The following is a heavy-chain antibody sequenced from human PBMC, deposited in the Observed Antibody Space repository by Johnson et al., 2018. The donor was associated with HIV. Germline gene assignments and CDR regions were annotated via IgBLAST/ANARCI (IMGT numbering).Heavy chain of an antibody. D-gene: IGHD4-17*01. V-gene: IGHV3-23*04. CDR1: GFTFSSYD. CDR2: ISGSGGSP. J-gene: IGHJ3*02. CDR3: ARAYGDYEDAFDI. Sequence: VQLVESGGGLVQPGGSLRLSCTASGFTFSSYDMHWVRQAPGKGLEWVSAISGSGGSPYYADSVKGRFTISRDNSKNTLYLQINSLRAEDSAVYYCARAYGDYEDAFDIWGQGTMVTISS.